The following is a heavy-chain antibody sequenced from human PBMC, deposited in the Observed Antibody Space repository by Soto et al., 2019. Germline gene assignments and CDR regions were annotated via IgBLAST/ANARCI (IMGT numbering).Heavy chain of an antibody. V-gene: IGHV1-69*13. CDR3: AREGGLRQASGKYYFDY. J-gene: IGHJ4*02. CDR2: IIPIFGTA. Sequence: SVKVSCKASGGTFSSYAMSWVRQAPGQGLEWMGGIIPIFGTANYAQKFQGRVTITADESTSTAYMELSSLRSEDTAVYYCAREGGLRQASGKYYFDYWGQGTLVTVSS. CDR1: GGTFSSYA. D-gene: IGHD4-17*01.